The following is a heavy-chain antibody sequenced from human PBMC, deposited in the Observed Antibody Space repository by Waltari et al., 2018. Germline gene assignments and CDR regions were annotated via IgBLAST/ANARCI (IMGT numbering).Heavy chain of an antibody. Sequence: QLQLQESGPGLVKPSETLSLTCTVSGGSISSSSYYWGWIRQPPGKGLEWIGSIYYSGSTYDNPSLKSRVTISVDTSKNQFSLKLSSVTAADTAVYYCARGAIGVTTYFDYWGQGTLVTVSS. J-gene: IGHJ4*02. CDR1: GGSISSSSYY. CDR2: IYYSGST. V-gene: IGHV4-39*01. CDR3: ARGAIGVTTYFDY. D-gene: IGHD4-17*01.